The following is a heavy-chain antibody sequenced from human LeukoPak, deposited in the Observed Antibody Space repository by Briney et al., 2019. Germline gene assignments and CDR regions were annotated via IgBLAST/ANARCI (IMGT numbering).Heavy chain of an antibody. D-gene: IGHD3-16*01. J-gene: IGHJ4*02. CDR2: ISWNSGSI. Sequence: GGSLRLSCAASGFTFDDYAMHWVRQAPGKGLEWVSGISWNSGSIGYADSVKGRFTISRDNAKNSLYLQMNSLRAEDTAVYYCARGSRNDPYFDYWGQGTLVTVSS. V-gene: IGHV3-9*01. CDR3: ARGSRNDPYFDY. CDR1: GFTFDDYA.